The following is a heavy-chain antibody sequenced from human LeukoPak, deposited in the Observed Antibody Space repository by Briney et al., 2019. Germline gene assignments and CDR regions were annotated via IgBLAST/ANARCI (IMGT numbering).Heavy chain of an antibody. Sequence: GGSLRLSCAASGFTFDDYAMHWVRQAPGKGLEWVSGISWNSGSIGYADSVKGRFTISRDNAKNSLYLQMNSLRAEGTALYYCAKGGRIVGATYDAFDIWGQGTMVTVSS. CDR3: AKGGRIVGATYDAFDI. J-gene: IGHJ3*02. V-gene: IGHV3-9*01. CDR1: GFTFDDYA. CDR2: ISWNSGSI. D-gene: IGHD1-26*01.